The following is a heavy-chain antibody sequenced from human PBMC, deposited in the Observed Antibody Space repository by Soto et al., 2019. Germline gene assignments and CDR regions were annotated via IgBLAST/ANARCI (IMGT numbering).Heavy chain of an antibody. CDR2: IYYSGST. Sequence: SETLSLTCSVSGGSIRSYYWSWIRQPPGKGLEWIGYIYYSGSTIYNPSLRSRVTISVDTSKNQFSLKLTSVTAADTAVYYCGAGTKDYYYYYMDVWGKGTTVTVSS. CDR1: GGSIRSYY. J-gene: IGHJ6*03. V-gene: IGHV4-59*01. CDR3: GAGTKDYYYYYMDV. D-gene: IGHD1-1*01.